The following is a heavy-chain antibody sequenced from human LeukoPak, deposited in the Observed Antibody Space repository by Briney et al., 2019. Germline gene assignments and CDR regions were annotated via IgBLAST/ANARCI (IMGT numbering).Heavy chain of an antibody. CDR1: GYTFTGYY. J-gene: IGHJ4*02. D-gene: IGHD1-14*01. CDR2: INPNSGGT. CDR3: ARDRNQGYFDY. Sequence: ASVKVSFKASGYTFTGYYIHWVRQAPEQGLEWMGWINPNSGGTNYAQKFQGRVTMTRDTSNSTAYMELSRLRSDDTAVYYCARDRNQGYFDYWGQGTLVTVSS. V-gene: IGHV1-2*02.